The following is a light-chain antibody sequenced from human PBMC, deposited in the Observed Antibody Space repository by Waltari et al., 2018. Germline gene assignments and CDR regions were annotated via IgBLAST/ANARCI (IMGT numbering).Light chain of an antibody. J-gene: IGKJ5*01. CDR3: QQYNHWPPIT. CDR2: EAS. CDR1: QSVTSN. V-gene: IGKV3-15*01. Sequence: EIVMTPPPDPLSGSPGERATSPCRASQSVTSNLAWYQQKPGQAPRLLIYEASTRATSIPARFRGSGSGTDFTLTISSLQSEDSAVYYCQQYNHWPPITFGQGTRLEIK.